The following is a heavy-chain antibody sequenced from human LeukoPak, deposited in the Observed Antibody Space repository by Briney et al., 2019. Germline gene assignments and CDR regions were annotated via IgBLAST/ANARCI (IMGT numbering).Heavy chain of an antibody. Sequence: GGSLRLSCAASGFTFGDFAMHWVRQAPGKGLEWVSLISEDGDTYYGDSVKGRFTVSRDNSKNSLYLQMNSLRTEDTGLYYCARVRTPMEIGAYWGQGTLVTVSS. CDR3: ARVRTPMEIGAY. V-gene: IGHV3-43*02. CDR2: ISEDGDT. J-gene: IGHJ4*02. CDR1: GFTFGDFA. D-gene: IGHD5-18*01.